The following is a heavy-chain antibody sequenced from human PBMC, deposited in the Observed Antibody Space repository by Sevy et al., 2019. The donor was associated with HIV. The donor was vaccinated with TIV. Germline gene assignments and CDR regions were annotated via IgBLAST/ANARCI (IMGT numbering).Heavy chain of an antibody. Sequence: GGSLRLTCAASGFTFSSYAMQWVRQAPGKGLEWVAVISHDGSNKYYADSVKGRFTISRDNSKNTLYLQMNSLRAEDTAVYYCARDGDIVVVVGASALFDYWGQGILVTVSS. V-gene: IGHV3-30*04. CDR3: ARDGDIVVVVGASALFDY. CDR2: ISHDGSNK. D-gene: IGHD2-15*01. CDR1: GFTFSSYA. J-gene: IGHJ4*02.